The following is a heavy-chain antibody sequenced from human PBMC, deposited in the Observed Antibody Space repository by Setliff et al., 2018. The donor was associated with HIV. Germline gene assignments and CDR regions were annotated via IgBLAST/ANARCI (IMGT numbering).Heavy chain of an antibody. CDR2: IYWDDDK. V-gene: IGHV2-5*02. J-gene: IGHJ3*02. CDR3: TEGRFGANDAFDI. CDR1: GFSLSTSGLA. D-gene: IGHD3-10*01. Sequence: SGPTLVNPTQTLTLTCIFSGFSLSTSGLAVGWIRQPPGKALEWLALIYWDDDKRYSPSLKTRLTITRDNSKNQVILTKTNVDSVYTATYYCTEGRFGANDAFDIWGQGTMVTVSS.